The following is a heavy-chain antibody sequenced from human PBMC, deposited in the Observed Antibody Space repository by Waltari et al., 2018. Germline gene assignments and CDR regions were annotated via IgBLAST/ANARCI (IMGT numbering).Heavy chain of an antibody. D-gene: IGHD1-1*01. J-gene: IGHJ4*02. CDR2: YYHSGGS. Sequence: QVQLQESGPGLVKPSETLSLTCAVSGYSISNGYYWGWIRQPQRKGLEWIWAYYHSGGSYYNTTLQSRVTISLDPSNNQFSLELSSLTAAATAIYYCARVGQGGTGQQVGHDSSGQGIQVTVSS. CDR3: ARVGQGGTGQQVGHDS. CDR1: GYSISNGYY. V-gene: IGHV4-38-2*01.